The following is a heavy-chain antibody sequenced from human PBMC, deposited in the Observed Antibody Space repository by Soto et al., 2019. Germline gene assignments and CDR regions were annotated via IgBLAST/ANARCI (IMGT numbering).Heavy chain of an antibody. CDR2: INAGNGNT. CDR1: GYTFTSYA. Sequence: QVQLVESGAEVKKPGASVKDSCKASGYTFTSYAMHWVRQAPGQRLEWMGWINAGNGNTKYSQKFQGRVTITRDTSASTAYMELSSLRSEDTAVYYCARVDSLWFPEDAFDIWGQGTMVTVSS. D-gene: IGHD3-10*01. J-gene: IGHJ3*02. CDR3: ARVDSLWFPEDAFDI. V-gene: IGHV1-3*01.